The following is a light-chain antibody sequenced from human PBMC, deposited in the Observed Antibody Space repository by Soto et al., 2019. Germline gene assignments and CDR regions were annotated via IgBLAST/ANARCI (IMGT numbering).Light chain of an antibody. CDR2: MTS. CDR3: QQYNTYPWT. CDR1: QSISSW. J-gene: IGKJ1*01. V-gene: IGKV1-5*03. Sequence: DIQMTQSPSTLSASVGDRVTITCRASQSISSWLAWYQQKPGKAPKVLIYMTSNLESGVPSRFSGSGSGTEFTLSISGLQPDDFATYYCQQYNTYPWTFGQGTKVDIK.